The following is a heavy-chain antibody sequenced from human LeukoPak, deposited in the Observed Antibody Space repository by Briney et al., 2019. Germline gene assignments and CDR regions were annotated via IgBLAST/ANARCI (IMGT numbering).Heavy chain of an antibody. V-gene: IGHV3-48*02. J-gene: IGHJ4*02. CDR1: GFTFSNYG. CDR2: ISSSGSAK. Sequence: GGSLRLSCAASGFTFSNYGLNWVRQAPGKGLEWVSHISSSGSAKYYADSVKGRFTISRDNAKNSLYLQMNSLRDEDTAVFYCASGSGHWGQGTLVTYSS. CDR3: ASGSGH. D-gene: IGHD2-2*03.